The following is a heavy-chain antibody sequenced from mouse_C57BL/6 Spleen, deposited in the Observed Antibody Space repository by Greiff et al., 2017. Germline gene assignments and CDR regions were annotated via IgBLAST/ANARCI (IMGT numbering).Heavy chain of an antibody. CDR2: INPDSSTI. CDR3: ARPYYYGSSYYAMDY. Sequence: EVQLVESGGGLVQPGGSLKLSCAASGIDFSRYWMSWVRRAPGKGLEWIGEINPDSSTINYAPSLKDKFIISRDNAKNTLYLQMSKVRSEDTALYYCARPYYYGSSYYAMDYWGQGTSVTVSS. D-gene: IGHD1-1*01. J-gene: IGHJ4*01. V-gene: IGHV4-1*01. CDR1: GIDFSRYW.